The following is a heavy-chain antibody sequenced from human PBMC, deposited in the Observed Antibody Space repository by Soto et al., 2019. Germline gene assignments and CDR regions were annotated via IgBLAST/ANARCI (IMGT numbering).Heavy chain of an antibody. J-gene: IGHJ4*02. D-gene: IGHD5-12*01. CDR3: ARGRGRGYSGYVPDY. CDR1: GGTFSSYT. V-gene: IGHV1-69*02. CDR2: IIPILGIA. Sequence: QVQLVQSGAEVKKPGSSVKVSCKASGGTFSSYTISWVRQAPGQGLEWMGRIIPILGIANYAQKFQGRVTITADKSTSTAYMELSSLRSEDRAVYYCARGRGRGYSGYVPDYWGQGTLVTVSS.